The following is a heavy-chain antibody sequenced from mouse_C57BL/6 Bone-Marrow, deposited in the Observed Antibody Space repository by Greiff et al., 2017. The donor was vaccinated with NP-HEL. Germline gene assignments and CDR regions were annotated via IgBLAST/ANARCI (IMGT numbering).Heavy chain of an antibody. V-gene: IGHV14-4*01. J-gene: IGHJ4*01. Sequence: VQLQQSGAELVRPGASVKLSCTASGFNIKDDYMHWVKQRPEQGLEWIGWIDPENGDTEYASKFQGKATITADTSSNTAYLQLSSLTSEDTAVYYCTTVYYDYDGYYAMDYWGQGTSVTVSS. CDR1: GFNIKDDY. CDR2: IDPENGDT. D-gene: IGHD2-4*01. CDR3: TTVYYDYDGYYAMDY.